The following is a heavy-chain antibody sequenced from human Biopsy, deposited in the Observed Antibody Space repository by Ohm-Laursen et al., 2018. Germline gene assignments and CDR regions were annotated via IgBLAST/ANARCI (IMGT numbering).Heavy chain of an antibody. J-gene: IGHJ5*02. CDR2: IYYSGRP. CDR3: VRHALRLGPKKNWFDT. CDR1: GDSIARYY. D-gene: IGHD3-16*01. Sequence: SETLSLTCTVSGDSIARYYWTWIRQSPGKGLEWIAYIYYSGRPNYNPSLKGRVVISVDRSRNQFFLKLTSVTAADMTVYYCVRHALRLGPKKNWFDTWGQGTLVTVSS. V-gene: IGHV4-59*08.